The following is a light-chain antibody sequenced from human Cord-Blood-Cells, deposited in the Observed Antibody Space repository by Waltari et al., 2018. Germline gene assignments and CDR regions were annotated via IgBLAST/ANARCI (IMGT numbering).Light chain of an antibody. V-gene: IGLV2-8*01. J-gene: IGLJ3*02. CDR2: EIS. CDR1: SSDVGGYND. CDR3: SSYAGSNNLV. Sequence: QSDLTQPLYASGSPGQSVTISCTGTSSDVGGYNDVSWYHPHPGTAPKLMIYEISKRPSVVPDRFAGSKSCNTASRPVSGPQAEDEADYYCSSYAGSNNLVFGGGTKLTVL.